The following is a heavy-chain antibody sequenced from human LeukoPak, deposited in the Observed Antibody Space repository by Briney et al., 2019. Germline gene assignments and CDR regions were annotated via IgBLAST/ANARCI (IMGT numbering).Heavy chain of an antibody. Sequence: GGFLRLSCAASGFTVDKYGMHWVRQVPGKGLEWVSHIAWDGVTTYYADAVQGRFTISRDNRMNSVYLQMNNLRPEDTALYYCAKGAYGFPPGYYMDVWGKGTWVTVSS. V-gene: IGHV3-43D*04. D-gene: IGHD3-10*01. CDR2: IAWDGVTT. CDR1: GFTVDKYG. CDR3: AKGAYGFPPGYYMDV. J-gene: IGHJ6*03.